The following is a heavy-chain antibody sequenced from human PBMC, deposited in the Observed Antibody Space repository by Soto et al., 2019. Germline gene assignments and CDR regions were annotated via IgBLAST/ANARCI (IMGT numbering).Heavy chain of an antibody. CDR2: SHQSGNT. CDR1: GVSIGSHDW. D-gene: IGHD5-18*01. V-gene: IGHV4-4*02. J-gene: IGHJ4*02. Sequence: QVQLQESGPGLVKPSGTLSLTCAVSGVSIGSHDWWTWVRQPPGKGLEWIGESHQSGNTNYNSSXXXXXXXXXXXXXXXXXXXXXXXXXXXXXXXXXXXRDTGRVYWGQGTLVTVSS. CDR3: XXRDTGRVY.